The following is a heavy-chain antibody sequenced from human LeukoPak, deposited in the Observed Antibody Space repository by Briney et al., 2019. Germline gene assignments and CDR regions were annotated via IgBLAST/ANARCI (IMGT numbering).Heavy chain of an antibody. CDR2: ISSDGSST. CDR1: GFTFSSYW. CDR3: ARLVLYCSGGSCYDC. J-gene: IGHJ4*02. Sequence: GGSLRLSCAASGFTFSSYWMHWVRQAPGKGLVWVSRISSDGSSTTYADSVKGRFTISRDNAKNTLYLQMHSLRAEDTAVYYCARLVLYCSGGSCYDCWGQGTLVTVSS. D-gene: IGHD2-15*01. V-gene: IGHV3-74*03.